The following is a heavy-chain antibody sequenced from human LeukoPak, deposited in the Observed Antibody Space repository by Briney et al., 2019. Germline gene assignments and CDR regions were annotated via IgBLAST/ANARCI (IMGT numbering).Heavy chain of an antibody. CDR2: ISPTGDGA. CDR1: GFTFSTYA. V-gene: IGHV3-23*01. D-gene: IGHD2-15*01. J-gene: IGHJ4*03. Sequence: GGSLRLSCAASGFTFSTYALHWVRQAPGQGLEWVSGISPTGDGAYYADSVKGRFTISRDNSKNTPYVHMNSLRAEDTSRDECAKACGRNDFDFWGQGALVTVSS. CDR3: AKACGRNDFDF.